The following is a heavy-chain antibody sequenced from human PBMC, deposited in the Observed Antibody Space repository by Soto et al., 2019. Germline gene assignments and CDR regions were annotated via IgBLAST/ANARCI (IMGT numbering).Heavy chain of an antibody. CDR1: GFTFSSYG. V-gene: IGHV3-30*03. D-gene: IGHD4-17*01. J-gene: IGHJ6*02. Sequence: QAGGSLRLSCAASGFTFSSYGMHWVRQAPGKGLEWVAVISYDGSNKYYADSVKGRFTISRDNSKNTLYLQMNSLRAEDTAVYYCARDYSGDTIYYYYGMDVWGQGTTVTVSS. CDR2: ISYDGSNK. CDR3: ARDYSGDTIYYYYGMDV.